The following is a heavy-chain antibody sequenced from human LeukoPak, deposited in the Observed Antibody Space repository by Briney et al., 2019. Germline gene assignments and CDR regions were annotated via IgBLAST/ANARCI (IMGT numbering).Heavy chain of an antibody. D-gene: IGHD4-17*01. CDR1: GFTFSSYW. V-gene: IGHV3-7*01. J-gene: IGHJ4*02. Sequence: GGSLRLSGAASGFTFSSYWMNWVRQAPGKGLEWVANIKQDGSEKYYADSVKGRFTISRDNSKNTVYLQLNSLRAEDTAVYYCAKDMTMVTTGDYWGQGTLVTVSS. CDR3: AKDMTMVTTGDY. CDR2: IKQDGSEK.